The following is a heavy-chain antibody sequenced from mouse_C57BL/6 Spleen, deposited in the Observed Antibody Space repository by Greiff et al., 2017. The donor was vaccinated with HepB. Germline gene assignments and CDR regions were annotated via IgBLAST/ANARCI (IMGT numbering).Heavy chain of an antibody. CDR1: GYTFTDYY. CDR3: AREGGFHWYFDV. Sequence: QVQLQQSGAELVRPGASVKLSCKASGYTFTDYYINWVKQRPGQGLEWIARIYPGSGNTYYNEKFKGKATLTAEKSSSTAYMQLSSLTSEDSAVYFCAREGGFHWYFDVGGTGTTVTVSS. CDR2: IYPGSGNT. V-gene: IGHV1-76*01. J-gene: IGHJ1*03.